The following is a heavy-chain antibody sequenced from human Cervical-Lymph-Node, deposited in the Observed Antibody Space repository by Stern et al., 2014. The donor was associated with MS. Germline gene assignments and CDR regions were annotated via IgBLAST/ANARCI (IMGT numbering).Heavy chain of an antibody. CDR2: INPRGGST. D-gene: IGHD2-2*01. CDR1: GYTFTSYY. V-gene: IGHV1-46*01. CDR3: ARGAVVVPAAWTGEYYYYYGMDV. Sequence: QMQLVQSGAEVKKPGASVKVSCKASGYTFTSYYMHWVRQAPGQGLEWMGIINPRGGSTSYAQKFQGRVTMTRDTSTSTVYMELSSLRSEDTAVYYCARGAVVVPAAWTGEYYYYYGMDVWGQGTTVTVSS. J-gene: IGHJ6*02.